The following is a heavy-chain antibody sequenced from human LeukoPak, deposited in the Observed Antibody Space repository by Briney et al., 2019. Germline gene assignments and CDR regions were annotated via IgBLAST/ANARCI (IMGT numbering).Heavy chain of an antibody. D-gene: IGHD3-22*01. CDR1: GFTFSSYA. CDR3: ARGGITMIVVVITDFDY. J-gene: IGHJ4*02. CDR2: ISYDGSNK. V-gene: IGHV3-30-3*01. Sequence: GRSLRLSCAASGFTFSSYAMHWVRQAPGKGLEWVAVISYDGSNKYYADSVKGRFTISRDNSKNTLYLQMNSLRAEDTAVYYCARGGITMIVVVITDFDYWGQGTLVTVSS.